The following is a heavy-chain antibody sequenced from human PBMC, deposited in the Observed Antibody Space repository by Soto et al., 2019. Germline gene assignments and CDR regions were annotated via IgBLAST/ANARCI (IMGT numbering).Heavy chain of an antibody. CDR2: IYYSGST. Sequence: QVQLQESGPGLVKPSETLSRTCTVSGASVNSGNYYWSWIRQPPGKGLEWIGYIYYSGSTNYNPSLKSRVTISLDTSKNQFSLNLSSVTAADTAVYFCARDRAAAIGFYYYYGMDVWGQGTTVTVSS. CDR3: ARDRAAAIGFYYYYGMDV. D-gene: IGHD2-2*01. V-gene: IGHV4-61*01. CDR1: GASVNSGNYY. J-gene: IGHJ6*02.